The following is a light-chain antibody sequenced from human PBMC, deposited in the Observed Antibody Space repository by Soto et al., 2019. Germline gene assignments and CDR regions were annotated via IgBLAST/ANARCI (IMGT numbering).Light chain of an antibody. J-gene: IGKJ5*01. CDR1: QSVNIY. CDR2: DAS. Sequence: EIVLTQSPATLSLSPGERATLSCRASQSVNIYLVWYQQKPGQAPRLLIYDASNRATGIPARFSGSGSGTDFTLTISSLEPEDFAVYYCQQRSNWPPITFGQGTRLEIK. CDR3: QQRSNWPPIT. V-gene: IGKV3-11*01.